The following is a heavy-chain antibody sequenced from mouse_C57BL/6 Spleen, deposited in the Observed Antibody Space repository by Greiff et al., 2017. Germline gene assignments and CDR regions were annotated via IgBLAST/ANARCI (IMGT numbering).Heavy chain of an antibody. D-gene: IGHD2-3*01. CDR2: INPNNGGT. CDR1: GYTFTDYY. V-gene: IGHV1-26*01. Sequence: EVQLQQSGPELVKPGASVKISCKASGYTFTDYYMNWVKQSHGKSLEWIGDINPNNGGTSYNQKFKGKATLTVDKSSSTAYMDLRSLTSDDSAVYYCARFSYDGFAYWGQGTLVTVSA. J-gene: IGHJ3*01. CDR3: ARFSYDGFAY.